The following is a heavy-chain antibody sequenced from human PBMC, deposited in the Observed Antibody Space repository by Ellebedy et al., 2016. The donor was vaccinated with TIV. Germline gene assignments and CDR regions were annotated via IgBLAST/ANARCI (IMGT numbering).Heavy chain of an antibody. Sequence: SLKISCATSGFTFDDYAMHWVRQAPGKGVEWVSGISWNSGSIEYADSVKGRLTISRDNAKNSLYLQMNSLIGEDTALYYCAKVFGGSHFDYWGQGTLVTVSS. CDR3: AKVFGGSHFDY. J-gene: IGHJ4*02. CDR2: ISWNSGSI. D-gene: IGHD1-26*01. V-gene: IGHV3-9*01. CDR1: GFTFDDYA.